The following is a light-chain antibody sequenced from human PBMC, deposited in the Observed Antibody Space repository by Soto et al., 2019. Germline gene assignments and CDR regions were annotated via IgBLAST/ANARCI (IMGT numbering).Light chain of an antibody. V-gene: IGLV1-40*01. CDR2: VNS. CDR1: SSNIGAGYD. J-gene: IGLJ1*01. Sequence: QSVLTQPPSVSGAPGQRATISCTGTSSNIGAGYDVHWYQHLPGTAPKLLIYVNSNRPSGVPDRFSGSKYGTSASLAITGLQAEDEADYYCQSYDSSLSGYVFGPGTKLTVL. CDR3: QSYDSSLSGYV.